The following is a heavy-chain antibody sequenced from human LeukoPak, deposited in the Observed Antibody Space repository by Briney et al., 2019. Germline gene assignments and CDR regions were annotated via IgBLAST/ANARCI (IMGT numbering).Heavy chain of an antibody. Sequence: SETLSLTCTVSGGSISTYFWSWIRQPPGKGLEWIGYVYYSGSTNYNPSLKSRVTISVDTSKNQFSLKLSSVTAADTAVYYCARVGSQQLLFLDYWGQGTLVTVSS. CDR2: VYYSGST. V-gene: IGHV4-59*01. J-gene: IGHJ4*02. D-gene: IGHD6-13*01. CDR3: ARVGSQQLLFLDY. CDR1: GGSISTYF.